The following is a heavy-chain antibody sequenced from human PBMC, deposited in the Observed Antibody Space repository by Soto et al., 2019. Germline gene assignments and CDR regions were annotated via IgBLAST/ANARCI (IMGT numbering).Heavy chain of an antibody. D-gene: IGHD2-2*01. Sequence: GASVKVSCKASGGTFGSYAISWVRQAPGQGLEWMGGIIPIPGTANYAQKFQGRVTIAADESTSTAYMELSSLRSEDTAVYYCARSQGSSTSLEIYYYYYGMDVWGQGTTVTVSS. CDR1: GGTFGSYA. CDR3: ARSQGSSTSLEIYYYYYGMDV. V-gene: IGHV1-69*13. CDR2: IIPIPGTA. J-gene: IGHJ6*02.